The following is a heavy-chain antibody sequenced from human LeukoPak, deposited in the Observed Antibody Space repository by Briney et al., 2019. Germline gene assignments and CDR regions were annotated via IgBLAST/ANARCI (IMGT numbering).Heavy chain of an antibody. J-gene: IGHJ3*02. V-gene: IGHV4-61*02. Sequence: SETLSLTCTVSGGSISSSSYYWGWIRQPAGKGLEWIGRIYTSGSTNYNPSLKSRVTMSVDTSKNQFSLKLSSVTAADTAVYYCARDSVDDYGDYESGSSAFDIWGQGTMVTVSS. CDR2: IYTSGST. CDR1: GGSISSSSYY. D-gene: IGHD4-17*01. CDR3: ARDSVDDYGDYESGSSAFDI.